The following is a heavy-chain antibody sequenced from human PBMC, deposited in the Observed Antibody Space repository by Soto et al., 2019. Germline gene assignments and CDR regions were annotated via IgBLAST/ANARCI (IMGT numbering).Heavy chain of an antibody. Sequence: ASVKVSCKASGYTFTSYAMHWVRQATGQRLEWMGWINAGNGNTKYSQKFQGRVTITRDTSASTAYMELSSLRSEDTAVYYCARDHRYSAALDWGQGTLVTVSS. CDR2: INAGNGNT. D-gene: IGHD6-13*01. CDR1: GYTFTSYA. V-gene: IGHV1-3*01. J-gene: IGHJ4*02. CDR3: ARDHRYSAALD.